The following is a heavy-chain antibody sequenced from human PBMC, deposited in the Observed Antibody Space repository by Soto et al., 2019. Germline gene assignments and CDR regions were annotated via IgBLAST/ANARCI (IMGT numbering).Heavy chain of an antibody. CDR3: ARQGDIVLMVYAIGGEGFFDY. V-gene: IGHV4-39*01. CDR1: GGSISSSSYY. J-gene: IGHJ4*02. CDR2: IYYSGST. D-gene: IGHD2-8*01. Sequence: SETLSLTCTVSGGSISSSSYYWGWIRQPPGKGLEWIGSIYYSGSTYYNPSLKSRVTISVDTSKNQFSLKLSSVTAADTAVYYCARQGDIVLMVYAIGGEGFFDYWGQGTLVTVSS.